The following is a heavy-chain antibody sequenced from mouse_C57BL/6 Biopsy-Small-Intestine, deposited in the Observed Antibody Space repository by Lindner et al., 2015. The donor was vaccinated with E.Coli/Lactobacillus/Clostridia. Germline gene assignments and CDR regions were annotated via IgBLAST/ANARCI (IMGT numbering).Heavy chain of an antibody. Sequence: VQLQESGAELMKPGASVKLSCKATGYTFTAYWIEWVKQRPGHGLEWIGEILPGSGTTNYNEKFKGKATFTADTSSNAAHMQLSSLTTEDSAIYYCARGWTRAMDYWGQGASVTVSS. V-gene: IGHV1-9*01. CDR1: GYTFTAYW. J-gene: IGHJ4*01. CDR3: ARGWTRAMDY. D-gene: IGHD3-1*01. CDR2: ILPGSGTT.